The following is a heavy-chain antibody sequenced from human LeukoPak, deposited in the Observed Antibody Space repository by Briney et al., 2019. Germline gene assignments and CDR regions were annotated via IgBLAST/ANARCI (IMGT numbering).Heavy chain of an antibody. D-gene: IGHD3-10*01. J-gene: IGHJ4*02. V-gene: IGHV1-18*04. CDR1: GYNFDGYG. CDR3: ARDLWFGDLSPSDY. CDR2: ISTYNGNT. Sequence: ASVKFSCKGSGYNFDGYGVNWVRQAPGQGLEWVGWISTYNGNTFYAQKFEGRVTMTTDTSTNTVYMDLRSLRSDDTAVYYCARDLWFGDLSPSDYWGQGTLVTVSS.